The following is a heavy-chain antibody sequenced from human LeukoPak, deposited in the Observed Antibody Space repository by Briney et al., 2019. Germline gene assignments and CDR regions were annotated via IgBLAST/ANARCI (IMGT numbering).Heavy chain of an antibody. CDR3: AGGESDYYGSGSYPA. D-gene: IGHD3-10*01. Sequence: SETLSLTCTVSGGSISSYYWSWIRQPPGKGLEWIGYIYYSGSTNYNPSLKSRVTISVDTSKNQFSLKLSSVTAADTAVYYCAGGESDYYGSGSYPAWGQGTLVTVSS. CDR1: GGSISSYY. V-gene: IGHV4-59*01. J-gene: IGHJ4*02. CDR2: IYYSGST.